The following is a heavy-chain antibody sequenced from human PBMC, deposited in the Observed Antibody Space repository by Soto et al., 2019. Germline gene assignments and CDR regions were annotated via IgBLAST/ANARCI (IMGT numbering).Heavy chain of an antibody. CDR1: GFTFSSYA. CDR2: ISGSGGST. D-gene: IGHD3-10*01. J-gene: IGHJ6*02. Sequence: PGGSLRLSCAASGFTFSSYAMSWVRQAPGKGLGWVSAISGSGGSTYYADSVKGRYTISRDNSKNTLYLQMNSLRAEDTAVYYCAKGGITMVRGVITPYYYGMDVWGQGTTVTAP. CDR3: AKGGITMVRGVITPYYYGMDV. V-gene: IGHV3-23*01.